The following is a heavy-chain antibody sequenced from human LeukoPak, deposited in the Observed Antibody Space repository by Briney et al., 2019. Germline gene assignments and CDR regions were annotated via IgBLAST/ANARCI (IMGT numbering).Heavy chain of an antibody. CDR2: ISGSGGST. CDR1: GFTFSSYA. J-gene: IGHJ4*02. D-gene: IGHD2-15*01. V-gene: IGHV3-23*01. Sequence: PGGSLRLSCAASGFTFSSYAMSWVRQAPRKGLEWVSAISGSGGSTYYADSVKGRFTISRDNSKNTLYLQMNSLRAEDTAVYYCAKGVGVATGYFDYWGQGTLVTVSS. CDR3: AKGVGVATGYFDY.